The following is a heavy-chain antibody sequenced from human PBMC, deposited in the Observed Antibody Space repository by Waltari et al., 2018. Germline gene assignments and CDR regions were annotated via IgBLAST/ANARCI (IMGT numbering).Heavy chain of an antibody. V-gene: IGHV4-34*01. CDR1: GGSFSGYY. Sequence: QVQLQQWGAGLLKPSETLSLTCAVYGGSFSGYYWSWIRQPPGKGLEWIGEINHSGSTNYNPSRKSRVTISVDTSKNQFSLKLSSVTAADTAGYYCARGGRGINAFDIWGQGTMVTVSS. CDR2: INHSGST. CDR3: ARGGRGINAFDI. J-gene: IGHJ3*02.